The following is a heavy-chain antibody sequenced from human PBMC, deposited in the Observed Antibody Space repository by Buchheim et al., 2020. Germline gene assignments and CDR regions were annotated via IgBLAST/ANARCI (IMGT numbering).Heavy chain of an antibody. CDR3: TTDDYATGTTPSNDVFDI. J-gene: IGHJ3*02. CDR1: GFTFSDAW. Sequence: EVQLVESGGGLVKPGGSLRLSCAASGFTFSDAWMSWVRQTPGKGLEWVGRLKSKRGGETTDYAAPVKGRFTISRDDSKNTLYLQMNGLKTEDTAVYYCTTDDYATGTTPSNDVFDIWGQGT. D-gene: IGHD1-1*01. CDR2: LKSKRGGETT. V-gene: IGHV3-15*01.